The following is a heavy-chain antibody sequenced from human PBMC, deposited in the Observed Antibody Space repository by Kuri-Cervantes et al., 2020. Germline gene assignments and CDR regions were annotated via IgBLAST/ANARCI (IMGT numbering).Heavy chain of an antibody. J-gene: IGHJ4*02. V-gene: IGHV3-48*01. CDR3: ARAGFGY. Sequence: LSLTCAASGFTLSNYNIHWVRQAPGKGLEWVSSILKSSTTIYYADSVTGRFTISRDNAKNSLYLQMDSLRAEDTAVYYCARAGFGYWGQGTLVTVSS. CDR2: ILKSSTTI. CDR1: GFTLSNYN.